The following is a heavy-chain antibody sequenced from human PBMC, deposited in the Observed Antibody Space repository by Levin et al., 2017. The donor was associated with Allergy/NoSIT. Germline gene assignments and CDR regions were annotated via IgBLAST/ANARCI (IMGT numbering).Heavy chain of an antibody. J-gene: IGHJ4*02. CDR2: IYHNGGT. CDR1: GGSISSSNW. Sequence: PSETLSLTCAVSGGSISSSNWWSWVRQPPGKGLEWIGEIYHNGGTNYNPSLKSRVTISLDKSKKQFSLKLTSVTAADTAVYYCVYSDSGSDYRFDYWGQGTLVTVSS. D-gene: IGHD3-10*01. CDR3: VYSDSGSDYRFDY. V-gene: IGHV4-4*02.